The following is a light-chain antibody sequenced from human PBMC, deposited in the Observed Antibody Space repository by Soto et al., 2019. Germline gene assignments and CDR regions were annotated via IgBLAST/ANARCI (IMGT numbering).Light chain of an antibody. CDR2: GAS. J-gene: IGKJ4*01. CDR3: QQYDNSPLT. CDR1: QSVSSSY. V-gene: IGKV3-20*01. Sequence: EIVLTQSPGTLSLSPGERAALSCRASQSVSSSYLAWYQQKPGQAPRLLIYGASNRATGIPDRFSGSGSGTDFTLTISRLEPEDFAVYYCQQYDNSPLTIGGGTKVDI.